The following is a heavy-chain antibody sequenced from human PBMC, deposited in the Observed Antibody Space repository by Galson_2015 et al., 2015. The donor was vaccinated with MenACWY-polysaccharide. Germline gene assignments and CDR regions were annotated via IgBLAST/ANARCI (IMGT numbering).Heavy chain of an antibody. CDR3: VRGSGGWRGMDV. CDR1: GFTFSSYC. Sequence: SLRLSCAASGFTFSSYCIHRVRQAPRKGLVWVSRICSDENSITYAGSVKGRFSISRENAENTVYLQMNSLAAEDTALYYCVRGSGGWRGMDVWGQGTTVTVSS. D-gene: IGHD6-19*01. CDR2: ICSDENSI. J-gene: IGHJ6*02. V-gene: IGHV3-74*01.